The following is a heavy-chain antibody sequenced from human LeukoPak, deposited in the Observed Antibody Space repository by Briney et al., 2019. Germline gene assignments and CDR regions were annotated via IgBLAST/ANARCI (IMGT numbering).Heavy chain of an antibody. CDR1: GYTLTELS. V-gene: IGHV1-24*01. CDR2: FDPEDGET. Sequence: ASVKVSCKVSGYTLTELSMHWVRQAPGKGLEWMGRFDPEDGETIYAQKFQGRVTMTTDTSTSTAYMELRSLRSDDTAVYYCARVGDSSSLNWFDPWGQGTLVTVSS. J-gene: IGHJ5*02. D-gene: IGHD6-13*01. CDR3: ARVGDSSSLNWFDP.